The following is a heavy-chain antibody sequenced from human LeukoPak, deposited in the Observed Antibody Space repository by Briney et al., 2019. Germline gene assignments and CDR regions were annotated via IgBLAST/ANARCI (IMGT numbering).Heavy chain of an antibody. D-gene: IGHD6-13*01. Sequence: SVKVSCKASGGTFSSYAISWVRQAPGQGLEWMGGIIPIFGTANYAQKFQGRVTITADKSTSTAYMELSSLRSEDTAVYYCAREGAAAGPGLDYYYYMDVWGKGTSVTVSS. V-gene: IGHV1-69*06. J-gene: IGHJ6*03. CDR1: GGTFSSYA. CDR3: AREGAAAGPGLDYYYYMDV. CDR2: IIPIFGTA.